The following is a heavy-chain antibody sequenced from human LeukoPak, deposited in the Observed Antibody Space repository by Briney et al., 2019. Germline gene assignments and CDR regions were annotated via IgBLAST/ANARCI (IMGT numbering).Heavy chain of an antibody. J-gene: IGHJ5*02. D-gene: IGHD5-12*01. CDR3: ATVAGYAKNWFDP. CDR1: GYSFTNYW. CDR2: IYPGDSDT. V-gene: IGHV5-51*01. Sequence: GESLKISCKGSGYSFTNYWIGWVRQMPGKGLEWMGSIYPGDSDTRYSPSFRGQVTISADKSINTAFLQWSSLKASDTAKYYCATVAGYAKNWFDPWGQGTLVTVSS.